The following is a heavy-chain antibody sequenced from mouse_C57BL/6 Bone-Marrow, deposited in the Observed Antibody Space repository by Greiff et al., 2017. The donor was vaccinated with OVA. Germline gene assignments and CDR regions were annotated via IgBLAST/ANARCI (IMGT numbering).Heavy chain of an antibody. Sequence: EVMLVESGGDLVKPGGSLKLSCAASGFTFSSYGMSWVRQTPDKRLEWVATISSGGSYTYYPDSVKGRFTISRDNAKNTLYLQMSSLKSEDTAMYYCARRLYGNYEGCAYWGQGTLVTVSA. J-gene: IGHJ3*01. CDR1: GFTFSSYG. CDR3: ARRLYGNYEGCAY. V-gene: IGHV5-6*02. CDR2: ISSGGSYT. D-gene: IGHD2-1*01.